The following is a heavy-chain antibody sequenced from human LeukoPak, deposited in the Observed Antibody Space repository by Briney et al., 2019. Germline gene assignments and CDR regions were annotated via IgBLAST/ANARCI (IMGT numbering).Heavy chain of an antibody. Sequence: GESLKISCKGSGYSFPTYWIGWVRQMPGEGLEWMGIIYPGDSDTRYSPSFQGQVTISADKSISTAYLQWSSLKASDTAMYYCARRPLENDEFDYWGQGTLVTVSS. V-gene: IGHV5-51*01. CDR1: GYSFPTYW. D-gene: IGHD1-1*01. J-gene: IGHJ4*02. CDR2: IYPGDSDT. CDR3: ARRPLENDEFDY.